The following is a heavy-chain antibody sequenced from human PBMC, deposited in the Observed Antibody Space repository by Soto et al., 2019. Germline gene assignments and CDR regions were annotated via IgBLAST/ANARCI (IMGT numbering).Heavy chain of an antibody. CDR3: AKVRYSGYDFTASDY. D-gene: IGHD5-12*01. J-gene: IGHJ4*02. Sequence: PGGSLRLSCAASGFTFSSYAMSWVRQAPGKGLEWVSAISGSGGRTYYADSVKGRFTIARDNSNTTRYMQMTSLRAEDTAVYYCAKVRYSGYDFTASDYWGQGTLVTVSX. CDR2: ISGSGGRT. CDR1: GFTFSSYA. V-gene: IGHV3-23*01.